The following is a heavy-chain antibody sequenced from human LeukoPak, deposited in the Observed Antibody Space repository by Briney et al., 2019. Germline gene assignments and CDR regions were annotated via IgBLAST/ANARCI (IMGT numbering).Heavy chain of an antibody. D-gene: IGHD5-24*01. CDR2: IYYNMAT. CDR3: ARVRDGYNRNWAY. Sequence: KSSETLSLTCTVSGGSISSSIYYWGWFRQPPGKRLEWIGSIYYNMATYYNSSLKSRVTISVDTSKNHVSLKLSSVTAADTAVYYCARVRDGYNRNWAYWGQGTLVTVSS. J-gene: IGHJ4*02. CDR1: GGSISSSIYY. V-gene: IGHV4-39*02.